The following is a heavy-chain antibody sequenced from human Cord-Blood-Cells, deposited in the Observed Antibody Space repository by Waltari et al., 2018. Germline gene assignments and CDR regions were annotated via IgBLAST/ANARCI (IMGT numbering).Heavy chain of an antibody. Sequence: QVQLQQWGAGLLKPSETLSLTCAVYGGSFSGYYWSWIRQPPGKGLEWIGEINHSGSTNYNPSLRRRVTKSVDTSKNQFSLKLSSVTAADTAVYYGARRTDWNYYDSSGYYYFDYWGQGTLVTVSS. D-gene: IGHD3-22*01. CDR3: ARRTDWNYYDSSGYYYFDY. CDR1: GGSFSGYY. V-gene: IGHV4-34*01. CDR2: INHSGST. J-gene: IGHJ4*02.